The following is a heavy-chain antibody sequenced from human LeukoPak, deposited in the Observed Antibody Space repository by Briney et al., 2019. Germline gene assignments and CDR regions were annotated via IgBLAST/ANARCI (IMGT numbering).Heavy chain of an antibody. J-gene: IGHJ6*03. V-gene: IGHV5-51*01. CDR3: ARLGGYCSSTSCSPYYYYYMDV. D-gene: IGHD2-2*01. Sequence: GASLKISCKGSGYIFTSYWIGWVRPLPGKGLEWVGIIYPGDSDTRYSPSFQGQVTISADKSISTAYLQWSSLKASDTAMYYCARLGGYCSSTSCSPYYYYYMDVWGKGTTVTVSS. CDR1: GYIFTSYW. CDR2: IYPGDSDT.